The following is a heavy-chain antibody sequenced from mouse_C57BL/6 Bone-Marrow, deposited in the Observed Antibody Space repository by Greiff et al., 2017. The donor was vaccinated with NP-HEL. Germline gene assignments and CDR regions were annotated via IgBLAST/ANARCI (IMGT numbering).Heavy chain of an antibody. Sequence: VQLQQSGAELVKPGASVKLSCTASGFNIKDYYMHWVKQRTEQGLEWIGRIDPEDGEHKYATKFQGKATITADTSSNTAYLQLSTLTSEDTAVYYGARGPTVVAPYGMRYWGQGTLVTVSA. CDR3: ARGPTVVAPYGMRY. CDR1: GFNIKDYY. J-gene: IGHJ4*01. V-gene: IGHV14-2*01. D-gene: IGHD1-1*01. CDR2: IDPEDGEH.